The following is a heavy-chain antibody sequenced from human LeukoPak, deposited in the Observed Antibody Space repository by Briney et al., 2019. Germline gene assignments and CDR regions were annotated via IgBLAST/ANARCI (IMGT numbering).Heavy chain of an antibody. J-gene: IGHJ4*02. CDR3: ARAVGAALGWYFDY. V-gene: IGHV4-59*12. Sequence: SETLSLTCAVSGGSISSYYWNWIRQPPGKGLEWIGSIYYSGSTYYNPSLKSRVTISVDTSKNQFSLKLSSVTAADTAVYYCARAVGAALGWYFDYWGQGTLVTVSS. CDR2: IYYSGST. D-gene: IGHD2-15*01. CDR1: GGSISSYY.